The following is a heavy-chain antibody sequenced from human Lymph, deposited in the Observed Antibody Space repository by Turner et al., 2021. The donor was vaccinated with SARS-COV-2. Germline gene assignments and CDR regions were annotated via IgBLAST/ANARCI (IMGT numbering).Heavy chain of an antibody. CDR2: ISNDGSNE. D-gene: IGHD2-15*01. Sequence: QVQLVESWGCAIQPGRSVRLSRAASVFTFSTYVMHCVRQAPGKGLEWVAIISNDGSNEYYADSVKGRFTISRDNSKNTVYLHMNSLRTEDTAMYYCARGHGGNYYYGMDVWGQGTTVTVSS. J-gene: IGHJ6*02. CDR1: VFTFSTYV. V-gene: IGHV3-30*04. CDR3: ARGHGGNYYYGMDV.